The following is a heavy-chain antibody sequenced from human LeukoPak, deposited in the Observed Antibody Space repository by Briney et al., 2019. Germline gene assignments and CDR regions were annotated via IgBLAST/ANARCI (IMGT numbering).Heavy chain of an antibody. CDR2: ISSSSSYI. CDR1: GFTFSSYS. Sequence: GGSLRLSCAASGFTFSSYSMNWVRQAPGKGLEWVSSISSSSSYIYYADSVKGRFAISRDNAKNSLYLQMNGLRAEDTAVYYCAKAGDSGRTYNWFDSWGQGTLVTVSS. D-gene: IGHD5-12*01. V-gene: IGHV3-21*04. J-gene: IGHJ5*01. CDR3: AKAGDSGRTYNWFDS.